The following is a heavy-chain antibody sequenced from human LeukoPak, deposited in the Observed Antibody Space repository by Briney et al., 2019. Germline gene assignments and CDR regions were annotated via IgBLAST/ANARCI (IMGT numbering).Heavy chain of an antibody. CDR2: ITSYNGKT. J-gene: IGHJ4*02. CDR1: GYTFTGYY. D-gene: IGHD4-17*01. V-gene: IGHV1-18*04. Sequence: ASVKVSCKASGYTFTGYYMHWVRQAPGQGLEWMGWITSYNGKTNYAQNLQGRVTMTTDTSTSTAYMELRSLRSDDTAVYYCARDSGLTTDSFDYWGQGTLVTVSS. CDR3: ARDSGLTTDSFDY.